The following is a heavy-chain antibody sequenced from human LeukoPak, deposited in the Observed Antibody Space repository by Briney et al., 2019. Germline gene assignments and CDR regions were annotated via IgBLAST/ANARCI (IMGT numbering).Heavy chain of an antibody. CDR1: GYTFRRSW. J-gene: IGHJ4*02. CDR3: ARSMVRGVIIDY. D-gene: IGHD3-10*01. Sequence: GGSLRLSCAASGYTFRRSWISGVPQPQGRGRGWVAKIKQDESEKYYVDSVKGRFTISRDNAKNSLYLQMNSLRAEGTAVYYCARSMVRGVIIDYWGQGTLVTVSS. V-gene: IGHV3-7*01. CDR2: IKQDESEK.